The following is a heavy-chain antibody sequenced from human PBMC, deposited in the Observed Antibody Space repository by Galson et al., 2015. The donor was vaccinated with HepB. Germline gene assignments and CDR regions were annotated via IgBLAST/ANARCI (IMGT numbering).Heavy chain of an antibody. D-gene: IGHD3-10*01. CDR3: AKNLHFWFGQLPESNWLDP. CDR2: MSGSGGST. CDR1: GFTFSSYA. Sequence: SLRLSCAASGFTFSSYAMSWVRQAPGRGLEWVSVMSGSGGSTYYRDSVKGRFTISRDNSRNTLYLQMNSLRAEDTAVYYCAKNLHFWFGQLPESNWLDPWGQGTLVTVSS. V-gene: IGHV3-23*01. J-gene: IGHJ5*02.